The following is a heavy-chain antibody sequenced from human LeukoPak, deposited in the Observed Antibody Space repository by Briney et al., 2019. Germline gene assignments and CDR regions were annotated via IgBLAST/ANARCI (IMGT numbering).Heavy chain of an antibody. D-gene: IGHD3-3*01. V-gene: IGHV1-46*01. CDR2: INPSGGST. J-gene: IGHJ3*02. CDR3: ARGVHYDFWSGYRKPAAFDI. Sequence: ASVKVSCKASGYTFTSYYMHWVRQAPGQGLEWMGIINPSGGSTSYAQKFQGRVTMTRDTSTSTAYMELRSLRSDDTAVYYCARGVHYDFWSGYRKPAAFDIWGQGTMVTVSS. CDR1: GYTFTSYY.